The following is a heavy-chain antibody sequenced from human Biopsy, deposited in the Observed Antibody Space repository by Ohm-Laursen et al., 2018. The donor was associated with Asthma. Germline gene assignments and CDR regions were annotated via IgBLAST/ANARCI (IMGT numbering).Heavy chain of an antibody. V-gene: IGHV1-3*01. D-gene: IGHD5-12*01. CDR3: ARSAETYSGFDSNYYGMDV. Sequence: ASVKVSCKASGYSFATNAMHWVRQAPGQRPEWMGWFNPGNGNAKVSEKFQGRVSITRDTSATTAYLEVSSLTSEDTAVYYCARSAETYSGFDSNYYGMDVRGQGTRVTVSS. CDR1: GYSFATNA. J-gene: IGHJ6*02. CDR2: FNPGNGNA.